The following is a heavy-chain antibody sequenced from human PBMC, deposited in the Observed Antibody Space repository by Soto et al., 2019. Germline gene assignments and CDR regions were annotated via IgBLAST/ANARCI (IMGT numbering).Heavy chain of an antibody. CDR1: WYNLARYY. CDR3: AAQSNSWYLPVDY. CDR2: INPGGGST. J-gene: IGHJ4*02. D-gene: IGHD6-13*01. Sequence: GAPVKVSFKASWYNLARYYIHWGRQAPGKGLEWMGIINPGGGSTSYAQKFQGRVTMTRDTSTSTVYMELSSLRSEDTAVYYCAAQSNSWYLPVDYWGQGTLVTVSS. V-gene: IGHV1-46*03.